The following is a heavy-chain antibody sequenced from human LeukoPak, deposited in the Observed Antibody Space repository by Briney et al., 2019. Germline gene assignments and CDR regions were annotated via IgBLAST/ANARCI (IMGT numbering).Heavy chain of an antibody. Sequence: PGGSLRLSCAASGFTFSSYAMSWVRQAPGKGLEWVSTISVSGGSTYYADSVKGRFTISRDNSKNTLYLQMNSLRAEDTAVYYCAYGSGSYLYYFDYWGQGTLVTVSS. V-gene: IGHV3-23*01. CDR2: ISVSGGST. J-gene: IGHJ4*02. CDR3: AYGSGSYLYYFDY. CDR1: GFTFSSYA. D-gene: IGHD3-10*01.